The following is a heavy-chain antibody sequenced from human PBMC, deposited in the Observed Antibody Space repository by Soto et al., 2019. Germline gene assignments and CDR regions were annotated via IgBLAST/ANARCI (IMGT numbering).Heavy chain of an antibody. CDR1: GFTFTSYA. CDR3: ARDRLRLGELSLIGYFDY. V-gene: IGHV3-30*15. J-gene: IGHJ4*02. CDR2: ISYDGINE. D-gene: IGHD3-16*02. Sequence: QVQLVESGGSVVQPGRSLRLSCEASGFTFTSYAMHWVRQAPGKGLEWVAVISYDGINEYYADSVKGRFTISRDNSKNTVFRQRSSLRVEDTAVYYGARDRLRLGELSLIGYFDYWGQGTLVNVSS.